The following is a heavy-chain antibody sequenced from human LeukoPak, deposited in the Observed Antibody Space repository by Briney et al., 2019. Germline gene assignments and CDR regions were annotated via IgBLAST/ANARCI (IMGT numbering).Heavy chain of an antibody. V-gene: IGHV4-30-2*01. Sequence: SETLSLTCAVSGGSISSGGYSWSWIRQPPGKGLEWIVYIYHSGSTYYNPSLNTRFTISLDRSKNQFSLELSSVAAADTAVYYCARRVEGFDYWGQGNLVTVSS. J-gene: IGHJ4*02. CDR3: ARRVEGFDY. CDR1: GGSISSGGYS. CDR2: IYHSGST.